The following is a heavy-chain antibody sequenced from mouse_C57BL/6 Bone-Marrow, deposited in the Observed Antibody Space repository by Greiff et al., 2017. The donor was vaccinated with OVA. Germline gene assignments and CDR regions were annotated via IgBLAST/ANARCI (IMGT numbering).Heavy chain of an antibody. V-gene: IGHV12-3*01. J-gene: IGHJ2*01. CDR2: ITHSGET. CDR3: AGATYDGYCSFDY. CDR1: GFPITSGYY. Sequence: VKLQESGPGLVKPSQSLFLTCSITGFPITSGYYWIWIRQSPGKPLEWMGYITHSGETFYNPSLQSPISITRETSKNQFFLQLNSVTTEDTAMYYCAGATYDGYCSFDYWGQGTTLTVSS. D-gene: IGHD2-3*01.